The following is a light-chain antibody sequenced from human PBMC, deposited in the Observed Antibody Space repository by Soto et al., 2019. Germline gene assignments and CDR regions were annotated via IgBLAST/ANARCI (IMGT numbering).Light chain of an antibody. CDR3: QQYGSSPRT. CDR1: QSVSTY. J-gene: IGKJ1*01. Sequence: ETVLTQSPATLSLSPGESATLSWRASQSVSTYLAWYQQKPGQAPRLLIYDASNRVTGIPARFRGSGFGTDFTLTISRLEPEDFAVYYCQQYGSSPRTFGQGTKVDI. CDR2: DAS. V-gene: IGKV3-20*01.